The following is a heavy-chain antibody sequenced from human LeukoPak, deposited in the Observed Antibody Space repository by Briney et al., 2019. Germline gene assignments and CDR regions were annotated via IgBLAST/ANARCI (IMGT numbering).Heavy chain of an antibody. Sequence: SQTLSLTCTVSGGSISSGGYYWSWIRQHPGKGLEWIGYIYYSGSTYYNPSLKSRVTISVDTSKNQFSLKLSSVTAADTAVYYCARVVYGSGSVDVWGKGTTVTVSS. J-gene: IGHJ6*04. V-gene: IGHV4-31*03. CDR3: ARVVYGSGSVDV. D-gene: IGHD3-10*01. CDR1: GGSISSGGYY. CDR2: IYYSGST.